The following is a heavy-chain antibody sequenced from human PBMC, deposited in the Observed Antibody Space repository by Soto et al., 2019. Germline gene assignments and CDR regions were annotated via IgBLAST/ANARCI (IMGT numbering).Heavy chain of an antibody. V-gene: IGHV4-61*08. CDR3: AREVSSSWFYFDY. Sequence: SETLSLTCTVSGGSVSSGDYYWSWIRQPPGKGLEWIGCIYFSGSTNYNPALKSRVTISVDTSKNQFSLKLSSVTAADTAVYYCAREVSSSWFYFDYWGQGTLVTVSS. CDR2: IYFSGST. D-gene: IGHD6-13*01. CDR1: GGSVSSGDYY. J-gene: IGHJ4*02.